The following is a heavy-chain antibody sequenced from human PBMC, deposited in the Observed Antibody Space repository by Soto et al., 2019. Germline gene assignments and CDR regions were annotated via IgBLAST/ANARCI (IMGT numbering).Heavy chain of an antibody. V-gene: IGHV1-69*13. J-gene: IGHJ4*02. CDR3: ARGYYYGSGSYLAADY. D-gene: IGHD3-10*01. CDR2: IIPIFGTA. Sequence: ASVKVSCKASGGTFSSYAISWVRQAPGQGLEWMGGIIPIFGTANYAQKFQGRVTITADESTSTAYMELSSLRSEDTAVYYCARGYYYGSGSYLAADYWGQGTLVTVSS. CDR1: GGTFSSYA.